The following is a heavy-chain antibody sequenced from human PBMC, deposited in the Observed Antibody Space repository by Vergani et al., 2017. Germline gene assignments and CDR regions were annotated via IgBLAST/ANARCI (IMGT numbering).Heavy chain of an antibody. CDR2: IYYSGST. D-gene: IGHD2-2*01. V-gene: IGHV4-59*01. CDR3: AREPPRYCSSTSCYRYWYFDL. J-gene: IGHJ2*01. Sequence: QVQLQESGPGLVKPSETLSLTCTVSGGSLSSYYWSWIRQPPGKGLEWIGYIYYSGSTNYNPSLKSRVTISVDTSKNQFSLKLSSVTAADTAVYYCAREPPRYCSSTSCYRYWYFDLWGRGTLVTVSS. CDR1: GGSLSSYY.